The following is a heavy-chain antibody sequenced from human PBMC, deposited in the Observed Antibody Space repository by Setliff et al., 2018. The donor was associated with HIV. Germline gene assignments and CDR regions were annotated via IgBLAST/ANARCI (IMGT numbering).Heavy chain of an antibody. Sequence: TLSLTCTVSGDSLSSDYYYWSWIRQHPGKGLEWIGYIYQSGSTYYDPSLRSRVTMSIDRSKNQFSLKLTFMTAADTAVYYCARGGPASPNWFDPWGQGTLVTVSS. V-gene: IGHV4-30-4*08. CDR1: GDSLSSDYYY. D-gene: IGHD3-16*01. CDR3: ARGGPASPNWFDP. CDR2: IYQSGST. J-gene: IGHJ5*02.